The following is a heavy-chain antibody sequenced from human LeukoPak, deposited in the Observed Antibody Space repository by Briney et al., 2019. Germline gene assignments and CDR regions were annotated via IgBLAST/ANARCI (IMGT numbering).Heavy chain of an antibody. CDR3: TRGPIQQWLYYGMDV. Sequence: GRSLRLSCTASGFTFGDHAMSWVRQAPGKGLEWVGFIRSKAYGGTTEYAASVKGRFTIPRDDSKSIAYLQMNSLKTEDTAVHYYTRGPIQQWLYYGMDVWGQGTTVTVSS. CDR2: IRSKAYGGTT. V-gene: IGHV3-49*04. CDR1: GFTFGDHA. J-gene: IGHJ6*02. D-gene: IGHD5-18*01.